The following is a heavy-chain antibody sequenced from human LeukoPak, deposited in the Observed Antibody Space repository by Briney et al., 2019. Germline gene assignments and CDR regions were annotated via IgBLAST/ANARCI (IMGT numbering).Heavy chain of an antibody. V-gene: IGHV3-64*01. CDR1: GFTFSSYA. Sequence: GGSLRLSCAASGFTFSSYAMHWVRQAPGKGLEYVSAISSNGGSTYYANSVKGRFTISRDNSKNTLYLQMGSLRAEDMAVYYCARSYYHDSSGPLWYWGQGTLVTVSS. D-gene: IGHD3-22*01. CDR2: ISSNGGST. CDR3: ARSYYHDSSGPLWY. J-gene: IGHJ4*02.